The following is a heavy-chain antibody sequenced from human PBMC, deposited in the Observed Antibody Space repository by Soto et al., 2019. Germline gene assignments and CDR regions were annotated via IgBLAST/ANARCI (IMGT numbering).Heavy chain of an antibody. CDR3: ARSGDNYNVLDY. Sequence: GGSLRLSCVASGFTFSDYYMSWVRQAPGKGLEWLSYSSNSGTYTKYAGSVKGRFSISRDNAKNSLYLQINSLRGEGTAIYYCARSGDNYNVLDYWGQGTPVTVSS. D-gene: IGHD3-10*02. J-gene: IGHJ4*02. V-gene: IGHV3-11*06. CDR2: SSNSGTYT. CDR1: GFTFSDYY.